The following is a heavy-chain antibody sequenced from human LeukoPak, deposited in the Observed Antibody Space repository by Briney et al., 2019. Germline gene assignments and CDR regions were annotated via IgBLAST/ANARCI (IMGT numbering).Heavy chain of an antibody. D-gene: IGHD6-13*01. CDR2: IYYSGST. CDR1: GGSISSSGYY. J-gene: IGHJ4*02. CDR3: ARHSSWYCFDY. V-gene: IGHV4-39*01. Sequence: PSETLSLTCTVSGGSISSSGYYWGWIRQPPWKGLGWIGSIYYSGSTYYNPSLKSRVTIFVDTSKNRFSLKLSSVSAADTAVYYCARHSSWYCFDYWGQGTLVTVSS.